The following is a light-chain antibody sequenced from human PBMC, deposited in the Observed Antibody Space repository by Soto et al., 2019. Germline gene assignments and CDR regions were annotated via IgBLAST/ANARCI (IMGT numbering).Light chain of an antibody. CDR2: GNS. V-gene: IGLV1-40*01. J-gene: IGLJ1*01. CDR1: SSNIGAGYD. Sequence: QSVLTQPPSVSGAPGQRVTISCTGSSSNIGAGYDLHWYQQLPGTAPKLLIYGNSNRPSGVPDRFSGSKSGTSASLAITGLQAEDEADYYCQSYDSSMSGYVFGTGTKGTVL. CDR3: QSYDSSMSGYV.